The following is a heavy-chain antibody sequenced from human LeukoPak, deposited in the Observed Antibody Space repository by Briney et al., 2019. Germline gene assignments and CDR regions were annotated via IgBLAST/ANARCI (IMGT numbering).Heavy chain of an antibody. J-gene: IGHJ4*02. V-gene: IGHV3-11*04. CDR2: ISRSGSTK. CDR1: GFTFSDYN. CDR3: ARDRSTVTTWVDY. D-gene: IGHD4-17*01. Sequence: GGSLRLSCAASGFTFSDYNMRWIRQAPGKGLEWVSSISRSGSTKYYADSVKGRFTISRDNAKNSLYLQMNSLRAEDTAVYYCARDRSTVTTWVDYWGQGTLVTVSS.